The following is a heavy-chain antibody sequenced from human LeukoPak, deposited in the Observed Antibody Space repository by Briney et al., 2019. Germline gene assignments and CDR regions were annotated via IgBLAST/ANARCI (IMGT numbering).Heavy chain of an antibody. V-gene: IGHV4-30-4*07. CDR3: ARRYGSGSSGTFDY. D-gene: IGHD3-10*01. CDR1: GGSISSGGYS. Sequence: PSETLSLTCAVSGGSISSGGYSWSWIRQPPGKGLEWIGYIYYSGSTYYNPSLKSRVTISVDTSKNQFSLKLSSVTAADTAVYYCARRYGSGSSGTFDYWGQGTLVTVSS. CDR2: IYYSGST. J-gene: IGHJ4*02.